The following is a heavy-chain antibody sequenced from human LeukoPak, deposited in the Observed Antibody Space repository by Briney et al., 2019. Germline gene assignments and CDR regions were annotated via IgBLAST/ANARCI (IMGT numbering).Heavy chain of an antibody. D-gene: IGHD5-24*01. CDR1: GSTFSRHG. J-gene: IGHJ4*02. CDR3: AKDDAWLQYND. Sequence: GGSLRLSCAASGSTFSRHGMNWVRQAPGKGLEWVSGISPSGDIKYYVDSVKGRFTVSRDNSKNTLYLQINSLRDEDTAVYYCAKDDAWLQYNDWGQGTLVTVSS. CDR2: ISPSGDIK. V-gene: IGHV3-23*01.